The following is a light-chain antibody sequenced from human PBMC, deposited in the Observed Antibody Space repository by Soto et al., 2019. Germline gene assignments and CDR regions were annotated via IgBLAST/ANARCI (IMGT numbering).Light chain of an antibody. CDR1: QSVSSSY. CDR2: AAS. J-gene: IGKJ3*01. V-gene: IGKV3D-20*02. Sequence: EIVLTQSPCTLSLSPGERATLSCRTSQSVSSSYLAWYQQKPGQAPRLLIYAASSRATGIPDRFSGSGSGTDFTLTISSLEPEDFAVYYCQQRSNWPPITFGPGTKVDIK. CDR3: QQRSNWPPIT.